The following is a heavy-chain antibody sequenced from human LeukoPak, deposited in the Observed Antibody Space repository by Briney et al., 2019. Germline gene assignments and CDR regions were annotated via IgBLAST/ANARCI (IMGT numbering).Heavy chain of an antibody. J-gene: IGHJ4*02. Sequence: GRSLRLSCAASGFTFSSYWMSWVRQAPGKGLEWVANIKQDGSEKYYVDSVKGRFTISRDNAKNSLYLQMNSLRAEDTAVYYCARSRGPNTFGGVHDYWGQGTLVTVSS. V-gene: IGHV3-7*03. CDR2: IKQDGSEK. CDR1: GFTFSSYW. D-gene: IGHD3-16*01. CDR3: ARSRGPNTFGGVHDY.